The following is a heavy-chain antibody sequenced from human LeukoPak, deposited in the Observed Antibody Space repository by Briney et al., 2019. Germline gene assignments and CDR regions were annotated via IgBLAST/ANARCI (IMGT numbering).Heavy chain of an antibody. D-gene: IGHD7-27*01. J-gene: IGHJ4*02. Sequence: GGSLRLSCAASGFTFSSYSMNWVRQAPGKGLEWVSSISSSSSYIYYADSVKGRFTISRDNAKNSVYLQMNSLRVEDTAVYYCARGGMTWGAGDYWGQGTLVTVSS. V-gene: IGHV3-21*01. CDR1: GFTFSSYS. CDR2: ISSSSSYI. CDR3: ARGGMTWGAGDY.